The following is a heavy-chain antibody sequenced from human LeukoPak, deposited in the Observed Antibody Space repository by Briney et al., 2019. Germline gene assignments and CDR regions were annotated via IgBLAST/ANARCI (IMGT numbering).Heavy chain of an antibody. Sequence: GGSLRLSCSASGFTFSSYAMHWVRQAPGKGLEYASAISSNGGSTYYADSVKGRFTISRDNSKNTLYLQMSSLRAEDTAVYYCVKEAVDILTGSPLYYFDYWGQGTLVTVSS. CDR3: VKEAVDILTGSPLYYFDY. CDR1: GFTFSSYA. CDR2: ISSNGGST. D-gene: IGHD3-9*01. J-gene: IGHJ4*02. V-gene: IGHV3-64D*06.